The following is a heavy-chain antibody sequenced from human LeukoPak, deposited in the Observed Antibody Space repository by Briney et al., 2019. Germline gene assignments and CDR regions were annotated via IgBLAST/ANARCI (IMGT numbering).Heavy chain of an antibody. CDR1: GGSISSYY. D-gene: IGHD3-10*01. CDR3: ARESSVTGGVDY. Sequence: SETLSLTCTVSGGSISSYYWSWIRQPPGKGLEWIGYIYYSGSTIYNPSLKSRVTISVDTSKNQFSLKLSSVTAADTAVYYCARESSVTGGVDYWGQGTLVTVSS. V-gene: IGHV4-59*01. CDR2: IYYSGST. J-gene: IGHJ4*02.